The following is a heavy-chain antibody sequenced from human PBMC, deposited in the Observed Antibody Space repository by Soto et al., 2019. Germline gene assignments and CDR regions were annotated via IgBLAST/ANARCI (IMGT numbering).Heavy chain of an antibody. CDR3: ARNDYGEDDFDY. D-gene: IGHD4-17*01. V-gene: IGHV4-59*11. CDR2: IYYSGST. J-gene: IGHJ4*02. CDR1: GGTISSHY. Sequence: SETLSLTCTVSGGTISSHYWSWIRQPPGKGLEWIGYIYYSGSTNYNPSLKSRVTISVDTSKNQFSLKLRPVTAADTAVYYCARNDYGEDDFDYWGKGTLVTGSS.